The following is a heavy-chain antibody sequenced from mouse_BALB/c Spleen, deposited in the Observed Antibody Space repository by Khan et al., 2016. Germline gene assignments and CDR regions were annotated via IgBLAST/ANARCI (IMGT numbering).Heavy chain of an antibody. CDR2: ISYSGYN. J-gene: IGHJ3*01. Sequence: EVQLQESGLGLVKPSQSLSLSCTVTGYSITSDCAWSWIRQFPGNKLEWMGYISYSGYNSYNHSLTGRISITRDTSKNQFFLQLNSVTTEDTATYYCARGNDGFFAWFAYWGQGTLVTVSA. CDR1: GYSITSDCA. D-gene: IGHD2-3*01. V-gene: IGHV3-2*02. CDR3: ARGNDGFFAWFAY.